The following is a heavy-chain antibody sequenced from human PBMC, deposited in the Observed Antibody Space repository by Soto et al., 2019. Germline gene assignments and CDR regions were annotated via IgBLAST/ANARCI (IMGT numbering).Heavy chain of an antibody. V-gene: IGHV2-5*01. CDR3: AQRTYYDFWSAYYSF. Sequence: PRRVKQTQALRLTCTFAGLPLSTSGGGVGWIRQPTGKALEWLARIYWNDDKRYSPSLKSRLTITKDTSKNQVVLTMTNMDPVDAATYYCAQRTYYDFWSAYYSFWGQGSLDSGSS. CDR2: IYWNDDK. J-gene: IGHJ4*02. D-gene: IGHD3-3*01. CDR1: GLPLSTSGGG.